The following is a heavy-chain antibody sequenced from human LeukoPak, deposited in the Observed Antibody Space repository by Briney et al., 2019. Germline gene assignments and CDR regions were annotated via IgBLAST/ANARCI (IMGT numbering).Heavy chain of an antibody. Sequence: PAETLSLTCIVSGGSISSYYWSWIRQPPGKGLEWIGEINHGGSTNYNPSLESRITMSVDTSKNQFSLKLSSVTAADTAVYYCARDNDMGFEYWGQGTLVTVSS. CDR2: INHGGST. CDR3: ARDNDMGFEY. J-gene: IGHJ4*02. CDR1: GGSISSYY. D-gene: IGHD3-9*01. V-gene: IGHV4-34*01.